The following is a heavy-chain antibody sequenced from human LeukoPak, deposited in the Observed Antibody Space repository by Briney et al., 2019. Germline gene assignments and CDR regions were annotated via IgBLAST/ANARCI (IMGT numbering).Heavy chain of an antibody. V-gene: IGHV3-48*03. D-gene: IGHD6-13*01. J-gene: IGHJ6*03. CDR3: ARVEAAGTWDYYYYMDV. Sequence: PGGSLRLSCAASGFTFSSYEMNWVRQAPGKGLEWVSYISSSGSTIYYADSVKGRFTISRDNAKNSLYLQMNSLRAEDTAVYYCARVEAAGTWDYYYYMDVWGKGTTVTVSS. CDR2: ISSSGSTI. CDR1: GFTFSSYE.